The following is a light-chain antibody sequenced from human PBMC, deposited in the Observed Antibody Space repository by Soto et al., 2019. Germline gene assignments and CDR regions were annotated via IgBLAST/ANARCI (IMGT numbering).Light chain of an antibody. Sequence: EIVLTKSPGTLSLSPGERATLSCRASQSVNSNYLAWYQQKPGQAPRLLIYGASNRATGIPDRFSGSGAGTHFTLTLSRPEYEDDAVCCCRQYRTSPRSPFGQGTRLEAK. V-gene: IGKV3-20*01. CDR1: QSVNSNY. CDR3: RQYRTSPRSP. J-gene: IGKJ5*01. CDR2: GAS.